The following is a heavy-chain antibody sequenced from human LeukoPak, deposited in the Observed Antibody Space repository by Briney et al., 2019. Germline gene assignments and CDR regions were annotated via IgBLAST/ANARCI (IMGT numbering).Heavy chain of an antibody. CDR1: GYTFTGYY. CDR3: ARPSSGYYEAIRAGLGP. D-gene: IGHD3-22*01. J-gene: IGHJ5*02. CDR2: INPNSGGT. V-gene: IGHV1-2*02. Sequence: ASVKVSCKASGYTFTGYYMHWVRQAPGQGLEWMGWINPNSGGTNYAQKFQGRVTMTRDTSISTAYMELSRLRSDDTAVYYCARPSSGYYEAIRAGLGPWGQGTLVTVSS.